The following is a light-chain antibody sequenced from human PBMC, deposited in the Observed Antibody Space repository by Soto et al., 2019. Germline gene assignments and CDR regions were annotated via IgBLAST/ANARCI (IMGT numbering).Light chain of an antibody. CDR3: QQYGNSPPIT. J-gene: IGKJ5*01. CDR1: QSLLHSDGKTY. V-gene: IGKV2-29*01. CDR2: GTS. Sequence: DIVMTQTPLSLSVTPGQPASISCKSSQSLLHSDGKTYLYWYQQKPGQAPSLLIFGTSSRATGIPDRFRGSGSGTDFTLTISRLEPEDFAVYYCQQYGNSPPITFGQGTRLEIK.